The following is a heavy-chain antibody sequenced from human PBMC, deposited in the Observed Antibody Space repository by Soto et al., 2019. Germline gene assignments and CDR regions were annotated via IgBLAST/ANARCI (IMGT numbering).Heavy chain of an antibody. CDR1: GFTFSSYS. CDR3: ARDSDRFSYSSSWYFGVFRP. D-gene: IGHD6-13*01. J-gene: IGHJ5*02. CDR2: ISSSSSTI. Sequence: HPGGSLRLSCAASGFTFSSYSMNWVRQAPGKGLEWVSYISSSSSTIYYADSVKGRFTISRDNAKNSLYLQMNSLRAEDTAVYYCARDSDRFSYSSSWYFGVFRPWGQGTLVTVSS. V-gene: IGHV3-48*01.